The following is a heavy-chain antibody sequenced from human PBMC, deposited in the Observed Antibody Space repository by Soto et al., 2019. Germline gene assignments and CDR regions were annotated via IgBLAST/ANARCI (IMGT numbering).Heavy chain of an antibody. J-gene: IGHJ6*02. V-gene: IGHV5-51*01. CDR1: GYSFSSYW. CDR2: IYPGDSDT. CDR3: ARHLRGYSGYEIDYRMDV. Sequence: GESLKISCKGSGYSFSSYWIGWVRQMPGKGLEWMGIIYPGDSDTRYSPSFQGQVTISVDKSITTAYLRWSSLKASDTAMYYCARHLRGYSGYEIDYRMDVSGQGTTVTVSS. D-gene: IGHD5-12*01.